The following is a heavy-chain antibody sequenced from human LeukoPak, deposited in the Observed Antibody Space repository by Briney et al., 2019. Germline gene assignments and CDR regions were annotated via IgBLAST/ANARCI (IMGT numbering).Heavy chain of an antibody. J-gene: IGHJ3*02. CDR3: AREKRNAFDI. CDR2: ISGGGSTK. CDR1: GFTFSSFE. Sequence: GGSLRLSCAASGFTFSSFEMNWVRQAPGKGLEWVSFISGGGSTKYYADSVKGRFTISRDNAKNSLYLQMNSLRAEDTAVYYCAREKRNAFDIWGQGTMVTVSS. V-gene: IGHV3-48*03.